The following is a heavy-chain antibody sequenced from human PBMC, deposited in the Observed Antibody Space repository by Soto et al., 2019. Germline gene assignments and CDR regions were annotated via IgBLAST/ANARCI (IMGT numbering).Heavy chain of an antibody. J-gene: IGHJ6*02. D-gene: IGHD6-13*01. CDR3: ASRIAAAAYSSSSGMDV. CDR2: IIPIFGTA. V-gene: IGHV1-69*13. Sequence: SVKVSCKASGGTFSSYAISWGRQAPGQGLEWMGGIIPIFGTANYAQKFQGRGTLTADESTSTAYMEPSSMRSEDTAVYYCASRIAAAAYSSSSGMDVWGHGTTVNVSS. CDR1: GGTFSSYA.